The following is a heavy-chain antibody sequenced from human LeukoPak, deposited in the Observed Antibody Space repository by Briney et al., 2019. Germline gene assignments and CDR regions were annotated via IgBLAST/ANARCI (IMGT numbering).Heavy chain of an antibody. Sequence: GESLKISCNGSGYNFDCYWLAWVGHVAGKGLEWMGIIFPRTSDTSYSPSFQGHATISADESINTAFLEWRTLKATDNAIYLCARQLMGVAPGGRGFDPWGQGTVDIVSS. D-gene: IGHD2-8*01. CDR3: ARQLMGVAPGGRGFDP. CDR1: GYNFDCYW. CDR2: IFPRTSDT. J-gene: IGHJ3*01. V-gene: IGHV5-51*01.